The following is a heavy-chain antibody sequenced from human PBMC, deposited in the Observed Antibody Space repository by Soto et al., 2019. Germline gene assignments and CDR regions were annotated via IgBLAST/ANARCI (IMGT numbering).Heavy chain of an antibody. J-gene: IGHJ4*02. Sequence: QVQLVQSGAEVKKPGASVKVSCKASGYTFTSYDINWVRQATGQGFEYLGWMNPNSGNTGYVKKFQGRVTMTRDTFMRTAEIDLRRIRSEVTAFYYCERGIKYGHYSRVFVTWGPGTLVT. D-gene: IGHD4-17*01. CDR3: ERGIKYGHYSRVFVT. CDR2: MNPNSGNT. CDR1: GYTFTSYD. V-gene: IGHV1-8*01.